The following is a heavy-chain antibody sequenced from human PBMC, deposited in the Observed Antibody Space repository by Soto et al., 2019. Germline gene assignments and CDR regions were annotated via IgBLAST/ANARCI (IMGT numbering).Heavy chain of an antibody. CDR1: GYTFTNND. V-gene: IGHV1-8*02. CDR2: MNPGSGDT. J-gene: IGHJ5*02. Sequence: QVQLVQSGAEVKKPGASVKVSCKSSGYTFTNNDVSWVRQATGQGLEWMGWMNPGSGDTGYEQKFQGRVTMSRDISIATAYMELNSMTSEHTAIYYCARMESFGSLNWFDPWGQGTLVTVSS. D-gene: IGHD5-18*01. CDR3: ARMESFGSLNWFDP.